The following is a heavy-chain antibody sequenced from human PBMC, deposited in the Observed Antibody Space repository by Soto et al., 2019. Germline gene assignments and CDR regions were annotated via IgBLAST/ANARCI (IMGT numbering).Heavy chain of an antibody. D-gene: IGHD6-19*01. CDR2: VPYTGAQT. CDR1: GFNFGNYA. CDR3: AKDWGRIAVAGWTD. J-gene: IGHJ4*02. Sequence: EVQLLESGGGSVQPGGSLRLSCTASGFNFGNYAMGWARQAPGTGLEWLSSLAVPYTGAQTYYADSVAGRLIVSRDDSKNTLYLELNSLRADDTAVYYCAKDWGRIAVAGWTDWGPGTLVTVSS. V-gene: IGHV3-23*01.